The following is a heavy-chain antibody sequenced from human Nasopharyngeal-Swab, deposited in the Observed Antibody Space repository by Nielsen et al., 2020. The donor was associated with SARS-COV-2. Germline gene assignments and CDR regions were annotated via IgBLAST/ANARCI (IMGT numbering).Heavy chain of an antibody. Sequence: GGSLRLSCAASGFTFSSYGMHWVRQAPGKGLEWVAVIWYDRSNKYYADSVKGRFTISRDNSKNTLYLQMNSLRAEDTAVYYCARDLGVYAILHYMDVWGKGTTVTVSS. CDR1: GFTFSSYG. D-gene: IGHD2-8*02. J-gene: IGHJ6*03. CDR3: ARDLGVYAILHYMDV. CDR2: IWYDRSNK. V-gene: IGHV3-33*01.